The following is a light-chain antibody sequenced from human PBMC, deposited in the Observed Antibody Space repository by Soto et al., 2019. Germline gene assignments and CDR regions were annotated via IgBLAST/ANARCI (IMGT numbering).Light chain of an antibody. Sequence: EIVMTQSPGTLSVSPGERATLSCRASQSVSSNLAWYQQKPGQAPRLLISDASTRATGIPARFSGSGSGTEFTLTVSSLQSEDFAVYYCQQYGSLSWTFGQGTRVEIK. CDR2: DAS. J-gene: IGKJ1*01. CDR3: QQYGSLSWT. CDR1: QSVSSN. V-gene: IGKV3-15*01.